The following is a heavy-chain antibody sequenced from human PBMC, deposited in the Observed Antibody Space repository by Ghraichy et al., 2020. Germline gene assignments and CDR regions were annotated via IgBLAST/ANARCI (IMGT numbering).Heavy chain of an antibody. CDR1: GFTFSSYA. CDR3: AKISVAGTDEDYYYYGMDV. CDR2: ISGSGGST. J-gene: IGHJ6*02. V-gene: IGHV3-23*01. D-gene: IGHD6-19*01. Sequence: GGSLRLSCAASGFTFSSYAMRWVRQAPGKGLEWVSAISGSGGSTYYADSVKGRFTISRDNSKNTLYLQMNSLRAEDTAVYYCAKISVAGTDEDYYYYGMDVWGQGTTVTVSS.